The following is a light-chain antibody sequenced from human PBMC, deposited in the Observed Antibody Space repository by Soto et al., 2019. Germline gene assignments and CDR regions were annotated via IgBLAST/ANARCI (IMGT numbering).Light chain of an antibody. CDR1: NSDVGAYNY. CDR2: EVN. CDR3: ASYTVSHTRV. V-gene: IGLV2-14*01. Sequence: QSDLTQPASVSGSPGQSITISCTGSNSDVGAYNYVSWYQQHPGKAPKLIIYEVNNQPSGVSHRFSGSKSGNTASLTISGLQADDEADYYCASYTVSHTRVFGGGTKLTVL. J-gene: IGLJ3*02.